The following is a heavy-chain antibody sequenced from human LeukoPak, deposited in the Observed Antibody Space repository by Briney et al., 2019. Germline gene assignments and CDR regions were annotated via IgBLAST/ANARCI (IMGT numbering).Heavy chain of an antibody. J-gene: IGHJ4*02. D-gene: IGHD3-10*01. CDR3: ARVVTMVRGVIRDFDY. CDR1: GGSISSGSYY. CDR2: IYTSGST. Sequence: SQTLSLTCTVSGGSISSGSYYWSWIRQPAGKGLEWIGRIYTSGSTNYNPSLKSRVTISVDTSKNQFSLKLSSVTAADTAVYYCARVVTMVRGVIRDFDYWGQGTLVTVSS. V-gene: IGHV4-61*02.